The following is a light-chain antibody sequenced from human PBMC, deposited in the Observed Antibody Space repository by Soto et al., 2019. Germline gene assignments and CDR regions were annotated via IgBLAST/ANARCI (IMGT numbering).Light chain of an antibody. CDR2: DAY. J-gene: IGKJ5*01. CDR1: QSFRGL. CDR3: QQYYSYYPN. Sequence: EVVLTQSPVTLSLSPGERATLSCRASQSFRGLLAWYQQKPGQAPRLLIYDAYNRATGIPPRFSGSGSGTEFTLTISSLQPDDFATYYCQQYYSYYPNFGQGTRLEIK. V-gene: IGKV3-11*01.